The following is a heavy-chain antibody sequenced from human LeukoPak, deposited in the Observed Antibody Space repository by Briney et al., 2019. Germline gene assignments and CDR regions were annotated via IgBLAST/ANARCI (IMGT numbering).Heavy chain of an antibody. CDR1: GFTFSSNY. CDR3: AKDQIWFGELSPPGY. J-gene: IGHJ4*02. CDR2: IYSGDST. V-gene: IGHV3-53*01. Sequence: HPGGSLRLSCAASGFTFSSNYMSWVRQAPGKGLEWVSVIYSGDSTYYADSVKGQFTISRDNSKNTLYLQMTSLRAEDTAVYYCAKDQIWFGELSPPGYWGQGTLVTVSS. D-gene: IGHD3-10*01.